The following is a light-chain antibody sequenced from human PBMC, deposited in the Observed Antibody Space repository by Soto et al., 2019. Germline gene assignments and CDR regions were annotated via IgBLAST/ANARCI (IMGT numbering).Light chain of an antibody. CDR1: QSISTW. CDR2: KAS. Sequence: DIQMTQSPSTLSASVGDRVTITCRASQSISTWLAWYQQKPGIAPKVLIYKASSLESGVPSRFSGSGSGTEFTLTINSLQPDAFATYYCLQYNTYWTFGQGTKVEIK. CDR3: LQYNTYWT. J-gene: IGKJ1*01. V-gene: IGKV1-5*03.